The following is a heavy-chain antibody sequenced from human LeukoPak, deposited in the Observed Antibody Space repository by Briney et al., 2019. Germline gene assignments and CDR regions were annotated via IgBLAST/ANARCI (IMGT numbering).Heavy chain of an antibody. V-gene: IGHV1-8*01. CDR2: MNPNSGNT. J-gene: IGHJ6*02. Sequence: GASVKVSCKASGYTFTSYDINWVRQATGQGLEWMGWMNPNSGNTGYAQKFQGRVTMTRNTSISTACMELSSLRSEDTAVYYCARGFNPSRFLEWLPPYYYYGMDVWAKGPRSPSP. D-gene: IGHD3-3*01. CDR1: GYTFTSYD. CDR3: ARGFNPSRFLEWLPPYYYYGMDV.